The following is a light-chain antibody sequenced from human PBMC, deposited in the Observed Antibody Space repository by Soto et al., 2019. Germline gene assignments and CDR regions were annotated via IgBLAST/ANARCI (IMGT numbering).Light chain of an antibody. Sequence: QSVLTQPPSISGAPGQTITISCAGNSSNIGAGFDVQWYQQLPGRAPRLLIYHNNNRPSGVPDRFSGSKSGTSASLAITGLQADDEADYYCQSYDNSLSGLYVFGTATKVTVL. J-gene: IGLJ1*01. CDR2: HNN. CDR3: QSYDNSLSGLYV. CDR1: SSNIGAGFD. V-gene: IGLV1-40*01.